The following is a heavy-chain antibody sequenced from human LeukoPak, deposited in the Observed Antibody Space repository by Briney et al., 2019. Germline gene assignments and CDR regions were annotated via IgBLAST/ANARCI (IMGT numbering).Heavy chain of an antibody. CDR2: INPNSGGT. CDR1: GYTFTGYY. Sequence: GASVKVSCKASGYTFTGYYMHWVRQAPGQGLEWMGWINPNSGGTNNAQKFQGRVTMTRDTSISTAYMELSRLRSDDTAVYYCARTSIVVVVAATDAFDIWGQGTMVTVSS. CDR3: ARTSIVVVVAATDAFDI. D-gene: IGHD2-15*01. J-gene: IGHJ3*02. V-gene: IGHV1-2*02.